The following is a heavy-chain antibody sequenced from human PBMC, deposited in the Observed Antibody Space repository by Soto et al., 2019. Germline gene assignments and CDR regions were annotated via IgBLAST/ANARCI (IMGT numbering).Heavy chain of an antibody. CDR2: IKQDGSEK. CDR3: ARGGHEYGEQYFDY. V-gene: IGHV3-7*05. Sequence: EVQLVESGGGLVQPGGSLRLSCAASGFTFTSHWMSWVRQAPGKGLEWVANIKQDGSEKYYVDSVKGRFTISRDNAKNALYLQMNNLRAENTAVYYCARGGHEYGEQYFDYWGQGTLVTVSS. D-gene: IGHD4-17*01. CDR1: GFTFTSHW. J-gene: IGHJ4*02.